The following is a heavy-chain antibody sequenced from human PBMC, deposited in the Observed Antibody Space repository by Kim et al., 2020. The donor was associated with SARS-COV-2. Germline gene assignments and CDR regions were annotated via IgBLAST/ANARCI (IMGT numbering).Heavy chain of an antibody. Sequence: GGSLRLSCAASGFTFSSYSMNWVRQAPGKGLEWVSSISSSSSYIYYADSVKGRFTISRDNAKNSLYLQMNSLRAEDTAVYYCASTPPGGDSSSWYQEYYYYYSGMDVWGQGTTFTVSS. CDR1: GFTFSSYS. CDR3: ASTPPGGDSSSWYQEYYYYYSGMDV. V-gene: IGHV3-21*01. CDR2: ISSSSSYI. J-gene: IGHJ6*02. D-gene: IGHD6-13*01.